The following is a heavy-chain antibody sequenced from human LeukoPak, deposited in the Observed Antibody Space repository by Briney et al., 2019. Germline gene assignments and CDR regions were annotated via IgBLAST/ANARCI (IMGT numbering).Heavy chain of an antibody. Sequence: SETLSLTCTVSGGSISSYYWSWIRQPPGKGLEWIGYIYYSGSTSYNPSLKSRVTISVDTSKNQFSLKLSSVTAADTAVYYCASGLTVTTNWGQGTLVTVSS. CDR2: IYYSGST. J-gene: IGHJ4*02. CDR3: ASGLTVTTN. V-gene: IGHV4-59*08. CDR1: GGSISSYY. D-gene: IGHD4-17*01.